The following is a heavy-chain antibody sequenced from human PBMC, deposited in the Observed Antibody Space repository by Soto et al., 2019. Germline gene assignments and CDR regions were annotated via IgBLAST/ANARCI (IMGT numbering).Heavy chain of an antibody. D-gene: IGHD4-17*01. Sequence: VQLVQSGAEVKKPGSSVKVSCKASGGTVSSYAISWVRQAPGHGLEWMGGIIPIFGTANYAQKFQGRVTITADESTSTAYMELSSLRSEDTAVYYCAREGNYGDYLESFDHWGQGTLVTVSS. CDR1: GGTVSSYA. J-gene: IGHJ5*02. V-gene: IGHV1-69*01. CDR2: IIPIFGTA. CDR3: AREGNYGDYLESFDH.